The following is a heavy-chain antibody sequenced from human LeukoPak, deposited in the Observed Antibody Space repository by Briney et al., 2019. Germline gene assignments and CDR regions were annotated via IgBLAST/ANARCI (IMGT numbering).Heavy chain of an antibody. CDR1: GGSISSSSYY. D-gene: IGHD6-19*01. J-gene: IGHJ5*02. V-gene: IGHV4-39*07. CDR2: IYYSGST. Sequence: SETLSLTCTVSGGSISSSSYYWGWIRQPPGKGLEWIGSIYYSGSTYYNPSLKSRVTISVDTSKNQFSLKLSSVTAADTAVYYCATSGEESSSGWDLYNWFDPWGQGTLVTVSS. CDR3: ATSGEESSSGWDLYNWFDP.